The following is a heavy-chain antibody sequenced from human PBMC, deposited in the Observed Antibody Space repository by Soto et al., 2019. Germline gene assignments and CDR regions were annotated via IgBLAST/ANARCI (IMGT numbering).Heavy chain of an antibody. Sequence: ASVKVSCKASGGTFSSYAISWVRQAPGQGLEWMGWISAYNGTTNYAQKLQGRVTMTTDTSTSTAYMELRSLRSDDTAVYYCARGPPTSDWFDPWGQGTLVTVSS. V-gene: IGHV1-18*01. CDR1: GGTFSSYA. CDR3: ARGPPTSDWFDP. J-gene: IGHJ5*02. CDR2: ISAYNGTT.